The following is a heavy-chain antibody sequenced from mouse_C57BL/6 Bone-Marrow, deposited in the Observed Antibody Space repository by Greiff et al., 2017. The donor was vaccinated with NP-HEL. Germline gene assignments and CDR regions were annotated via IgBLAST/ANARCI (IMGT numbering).Heavy chain of an antibody. CDR1: GFTFSDYG. J-gene: IGHJ2*01. V-gene: IGHV5-17*01. Sequence: EVKLVESGGGLVKPGGSLKLSCAASGFTFSDYGMHWVRQAPEKGLEWVAYISSGSSTIYYVDTVKGRFTISRDNAKNTLFLQMTSLRSEDTAMYYCATTGFDYWGQGTTLTVSS. CDR3: ATTGFDY. D-gene: IGHD1-1*01. CDR2: ISSGSSTI.